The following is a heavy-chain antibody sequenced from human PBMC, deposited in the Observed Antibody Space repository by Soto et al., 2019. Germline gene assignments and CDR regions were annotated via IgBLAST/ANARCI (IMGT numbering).Heavy chain of an antibody. CDR1: GGSISSSNYY. Sequence: QLQLQESGPGLVKSSETLSLTCTVSGGSISSSNYYWGWIRQPPGKGLEWIGNIYYRGTTYYKASLKSRLTTAVDTSKNQFSLKLSTGTNADTDVYYCKRGSVEPSGTDFDNWGQGTLVTVSS. J-gene: IGHJ4*02. V-gene: IGHV4-39*01. CDR2: IYYRGTT. D-gene: IGHD3-10*01. CDR3: KRGSVEPSGTDFDN.